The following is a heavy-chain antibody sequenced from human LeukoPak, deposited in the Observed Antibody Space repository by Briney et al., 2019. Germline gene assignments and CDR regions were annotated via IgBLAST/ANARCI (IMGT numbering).Heavy chain of an antibody. V-gene: IGHV1-2*02. D-gene: IGHD6-19*01. J-gene: IGHJ3*02. CDR3: ARDLKQWLVGDDAFDI. CDR2: INPNSGGS. CDR1: GYTFIGHY. Sequence: GASVKVSCKASGYTFIGHYMHWVRQAPGQRLDWMEWINPNSGGSNYAQKLQGRVTMTRDTSISTAYMELSRLRSDDTAVYYCARDLKQWLVGDDAFDIWGQGTMVTVSS.